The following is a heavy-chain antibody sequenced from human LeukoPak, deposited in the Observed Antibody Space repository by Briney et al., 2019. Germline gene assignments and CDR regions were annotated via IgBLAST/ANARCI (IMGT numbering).Heavy chain of an antibody. J-gene: IGHJ4*02. V-gene: IGHV4-59*01. Sequence: SETLSLTCTVSGGSISSYYWSWIRQPPGKGLEWIGYIYYSGSTNYNPSLKSRVTISVDTSKNQFSLKLSSVTAADTAVYYCASTRYFDWLRASYYFDYWGQGTLVTVSS. CDR2: IYYSGST. CDR1: GGSISSYY. CDR3: ASTRYFDWLRASYYFDY. D-gene: IGHD3-9*01.